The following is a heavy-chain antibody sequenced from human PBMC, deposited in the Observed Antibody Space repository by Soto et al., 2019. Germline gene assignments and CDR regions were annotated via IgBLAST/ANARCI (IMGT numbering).Heavy chain of an antibody. CDR1: GFTFSIYG. D-gene: IGHD3-22*01. V-gene: IGHV3-33*01. Sequence: GSLRRSGAASGFTFSIYGMHWVLQAPGKGLEWVAVIWYDGSNKYYADSVKGRFTISRDNSKNTLYLQMNSLRAEDTAVYYCARHDSSGYYYYYGMDVWGQGTTVTVSS. CDR2: IWYDGSNK. J-gene: IGHJ6*02. CDR3: ARHDSSGYYYYYGMDV.